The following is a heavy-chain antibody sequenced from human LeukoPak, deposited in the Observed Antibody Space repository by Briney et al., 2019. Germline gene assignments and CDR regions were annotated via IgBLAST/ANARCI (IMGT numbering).Heavy chain of an antibody. V-gene: IGHV3-23*03. Sequence: GGSLRLSCAASGFTFSSYAMSWVRQAPGKGLEWVSVIYSGGSTYYADSVKGRFTISRDNSKNTLYLQMNSLRAEDTAVYYCAKNDYYDSSGVDYWGQGTLVTVSS. J-gene: IGHJ4*02. D-gene: IGHD3-22*01. CDR2: IYSGGST. CDR1: GFTFSSYA. CDR3: AKNDYYDSSGVDY.